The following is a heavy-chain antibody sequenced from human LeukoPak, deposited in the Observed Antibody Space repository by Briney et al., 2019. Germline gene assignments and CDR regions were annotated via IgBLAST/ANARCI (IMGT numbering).Heavy chain of an antibody. CDR2: ISSSGSTI. CDR3: AREHDYGDYEGVGDAFDI. Sequence: PGGSLRLSCAASGFTFSSYEMNWVRQAPGKGLEWVSYISSSGSTIYYADSVKGRFTISRDNAKNSLYLQMNSLRAEDTAVYYCAREHDYGDYEGVGDAFDIWGQGTMVTVSS. D-gene: IGHD4-17*01. V-gene: IGHV3-48*03. J-gene: IGHJ3*02. CDR1: GFTFSSYE.